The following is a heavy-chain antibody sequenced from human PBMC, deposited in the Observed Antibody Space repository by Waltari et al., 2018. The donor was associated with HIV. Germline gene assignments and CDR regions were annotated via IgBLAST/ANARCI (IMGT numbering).Heavy chain of an antibody. CDR2: MNPNSVNP. CDR1: GYTFINFD. J-gene: IGHJ6*02. D-gene: IGHD3-22*01. V-gene: IGHV1-8*02. CDR3: ARNSSGKGNRYFYYGLGG. Sequence: QVHLVQSGPEVKRPGASVKISCKAYGYTFINFDVNWVRQAAGQGPGWLGWMNPNSVNPAYPYIFEERRTMTGDVSINIAYMEMSGLTPEDTAIYYCARNSSGKGNRYFYYGLGGWGQGTPITV.